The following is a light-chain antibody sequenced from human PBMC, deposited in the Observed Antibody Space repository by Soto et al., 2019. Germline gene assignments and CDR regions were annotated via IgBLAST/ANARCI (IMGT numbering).Light chain of an antibody. CDR2: KVS. J-gene: IGKJ5*01. CDR3: VHCTRWPQA. CDR1: QSLVYSDGNTY. Sequence: DVVMTQSPLSLPVTVGQPASISCRSSQSLVYSDGNTYLNWLQQRPGQSPRRLIYKVSSRDSGVPDRCIGSGLGTDVTREISWGEAEDVGVYYCVHCTRWPQAFGLGTRVESK. V-gene: IGKV2-30*01.